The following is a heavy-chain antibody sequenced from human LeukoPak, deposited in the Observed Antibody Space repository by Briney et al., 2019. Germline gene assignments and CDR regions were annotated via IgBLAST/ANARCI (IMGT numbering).Heavy chain of an antibody. CDR2: ISGSGGST. D-gene: IGHD1-26*01. J-gene: IGHJ4*02. CDR3: AKDRIVGATADTYYFDY. Sequence: GGSLRLSCAPFGFTFSDYCMSWVRQAPGKGLEWVSAISGSGGSTSYADSVKGRFTISRDNSKSTLCLEMNSLRAEDTAVYFCAKDRIVGATADTYYFDYWGQGALVTVSS. CDR1: GFTFSDYC. V-gene: IGHV3-23*01.